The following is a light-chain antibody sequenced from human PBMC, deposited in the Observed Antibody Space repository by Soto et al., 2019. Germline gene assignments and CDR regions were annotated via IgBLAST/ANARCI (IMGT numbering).Light chain of an antibody. Sequence: DIQMTQSPSSLSASVGDRVTITCRASQDISHFLAWYQQEPEKLPKLLISAASTLQSGVPSRFSGSGSGTDFTLTISSLQPEDFATYYCQKYDSAPQTFGQGTKVDIK. CDR2: AAS. CDR3: QKYDSAPQT. V-gene: IGKV1-27*01. J-gene: IGKJ1*01. CDR1: QDISHF.